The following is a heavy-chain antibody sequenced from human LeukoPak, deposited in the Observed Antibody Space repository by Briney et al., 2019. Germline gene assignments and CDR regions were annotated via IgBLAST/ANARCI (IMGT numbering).Heavy chain of an antibody. Sequence: GGSLRLSCAASGFTFSSYGMHWVRQAPGKGLEWVPYISSSGSTIYYADSVKGRFTISRDNAKNSLYLQMNSLRAEDTAVYYCARLPELPGFGDYWGPGTLVTVSS. V-gene: IGHV3-48*04. CDR1: GFTFSSYG. D-gene: IGHD3-10*01. CDR3: ARLPELPGFGDY. J-gene: IGHJ4*02. CDR2: ISSSGSTI.